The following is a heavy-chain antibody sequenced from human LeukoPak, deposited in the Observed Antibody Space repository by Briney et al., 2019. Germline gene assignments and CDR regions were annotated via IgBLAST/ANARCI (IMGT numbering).Heavy chain of an antibody. CDR1: GFTFSSYS. CDR2: ISSSSSTI. J-gene: IGHJ4*02. D-gene: IGHD6-19*01. V-gene: IGHV3-48*04. CDR3: ARDGSGWYDY. Sequence: PGGSLSLFCAASGFTFSSYSMNWARQAPGKGLEWVSYISSSSSTIYYADSVKVRFTISRDNAKNSLYLQMNSLRAEDTGVYYCARDGSGWYDYWGQRILVTVSS.